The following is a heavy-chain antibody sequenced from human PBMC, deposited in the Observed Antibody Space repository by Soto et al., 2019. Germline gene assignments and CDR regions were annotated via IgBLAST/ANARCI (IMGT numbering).Heavy chain of an antibody. J-gene: IGHJ4*02. V-gene: IGHV4-30-2*01. CDR3: ARGNFDWFPYFDY. D-gene: IGHD3-9*01. Sequence: ASETLSLTCAVSGGSISSGGYSWSWIRQPPGKGLEWIGYIYHSGSTYYNPSLKSRVTISVDRSKNQFSLKLSSVTAADTAVYYCARGNFDWFPYFDYWGQGTLVTVSS. CDR2: IYHSGST. CDR1: GGSISSGGYS.